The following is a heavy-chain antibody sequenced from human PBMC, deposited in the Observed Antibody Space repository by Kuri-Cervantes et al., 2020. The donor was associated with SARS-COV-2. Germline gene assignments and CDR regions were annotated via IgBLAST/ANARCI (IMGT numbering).Heavy chain of an antibody. Sequence: GESLKISCAASGFTFSSYAMHWVRQAPGKGLEWVAVISYDGSNKYYADSAKGRFTISRDNAKNSLYLQMNSLRAEDTAVYYCARGIPRYSGSYRPRYFDYWGQGTLVTVSS. CDR3: ARGIPRYSGSYRPRYFDY. V-gene: IGHV3-30-3*01. CDR2: ISYDGSNK. CDR1: GFTFSSYA. D-gene: IGHD1-26*01. J-gene: IGHJ4*02.